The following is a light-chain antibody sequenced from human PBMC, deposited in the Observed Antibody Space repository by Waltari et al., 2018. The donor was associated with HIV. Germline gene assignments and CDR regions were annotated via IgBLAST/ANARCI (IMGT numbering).Light chain of an antibody. CDR3: QPYYSPLYS. Sequence: DIRMTQSPDSLAVSLGDRATITCKSSQSIFSSSNSKYYLTWYQQKPGQPPKLLIYWASTRVSVVPHPFTGSGYGSDFTFTIISLQSDYVAVYYCQPYYSPLYSFGPATTLEIK. J-gene: IGKJ2*03. CDR2: WAS. V-gene: IGKV4-1*01. CDR1: QSIFSSSNSKYY.